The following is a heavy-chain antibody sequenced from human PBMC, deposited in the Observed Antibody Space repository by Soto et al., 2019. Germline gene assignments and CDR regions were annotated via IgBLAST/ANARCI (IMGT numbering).Heavy chain of an antibody. V-gene: IGHV1-69*12. Sequence: QVQLVQSGAEVKKPGSSVKVSCKAPGGTFSSYAISWVRQAPGQGLEWMGGIIPIFGTVNYAQKFQGRVTITADESTSTAYMELSSLRSEDTAVYYCARHDCISSSCYYYYYYGMDVWGQGTTVTVSS. CDR2: IIPIFGTV. J-gene: IGHJ6*02. D-gene: IGHD2-2*01. CDR3: ARHDCISSSCYYYYYYGMDV. CDR1: GGTFSSYA.